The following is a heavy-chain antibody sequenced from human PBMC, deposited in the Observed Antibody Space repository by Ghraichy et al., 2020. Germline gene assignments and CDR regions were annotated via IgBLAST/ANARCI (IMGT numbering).Heavy chain of an antibody. D-gene: IGHD3-3*01. J-gene: IGHJ6*02. CDR3: ARVTIFGVVTAPYYFYGMDF. CDR2: IYSGGNT. V-gene: IGHV3-66*02. CDR1: GFSVSGDY. Sequence: GGSLRLSCAVSGFSVSGDYMSWVRQAPGKGLEWVSLIYSGGNTTYADSVKGRFIISSDTSKNTLYHHMDSLKTGDTAVYFCARVTIFGVVTAPYYFYGMDFWGQGNTVTVSS.